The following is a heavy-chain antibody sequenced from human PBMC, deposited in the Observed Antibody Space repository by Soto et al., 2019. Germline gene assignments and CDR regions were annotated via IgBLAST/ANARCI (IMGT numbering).Heavy chain of an antibody. CDR3: ARGPGSSDWRFSYYYMDV. V-gene: IGHV1-8*01. D-gene: IGHD6-19*01. CDR1: FTSYD. Sequence: QVQLVQSGAEVKKPGASVKVSCTFTSYDINWVRQAAGQGLEWMAWMNPNSGDTRFAQKFQGRVTMTMDTSKLTDYMEWSKLRSEDTAVYYCARGPGSSDWRFSYYYMDVWDQGTTVTVSS. J-gene: IGHJ6*02. CDR2: MNPNSGDT.